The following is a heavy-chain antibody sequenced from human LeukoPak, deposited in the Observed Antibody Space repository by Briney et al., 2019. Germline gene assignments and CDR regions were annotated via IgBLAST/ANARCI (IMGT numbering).Heavy chain of an antibody. J-gene: IGHJ4*02. V-gene: IGHV3-7*01. Sequence: PGGSLRLSCGASGFTFNNYWMAWVRQCPGKRLEWVANIILGGSEKNYADSVQDRFSVSTDNAKKSLYLQLNSLRAEDTAVYYCTTRLRSNAGILNYWGQGTLVTVSS. CDR3: TTRLRSNAGILNY. CDR2: IILGGSEK. CDR1: GFTFNNYW. D-gene: IGHD2-15*01.